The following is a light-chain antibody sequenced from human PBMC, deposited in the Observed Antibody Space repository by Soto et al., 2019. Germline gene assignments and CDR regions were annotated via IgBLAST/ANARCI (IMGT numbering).Light chain of an antibody. Sequence: QSALTQPASVSGSRGQSITISCTGTSSDVGSYNLVSWYQQHPGKAPKLMIYEGSKRPSGVSNRFSGSKSGNTASLTTSGLQAEDEADYYCCSYAGSSIHVVFGGGTKVTVL. CDR3: CSYAGSSIHVV. CDR2: EGS. CDR1: SSDVGSYNL. J-gene: IGLJ2*01. V-gene: IGLV2-23*01.